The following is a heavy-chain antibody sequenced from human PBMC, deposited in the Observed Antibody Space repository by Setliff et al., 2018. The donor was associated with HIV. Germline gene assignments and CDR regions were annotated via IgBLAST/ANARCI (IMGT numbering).Heavy chain of an antibody. Sequence: SETLSLTCTVSGGSISSGSYYWSWIRQPAGKGLEWIGRIYTSGNTNYSPSLKSRVTISADTSKKQFSLKLNSVTAADTAVYYCARGRYSSGWYKDAFDIWGQGTMVTVSS. D-gene: IGHD6-19*01. CDR2: IYTSGNT. J-gene: IGHJ3*02. V-gene: IGHV4-61*02. CDR3: ARGRYSSGWYKDAFDI. CDR1: GGSISSGSYY.